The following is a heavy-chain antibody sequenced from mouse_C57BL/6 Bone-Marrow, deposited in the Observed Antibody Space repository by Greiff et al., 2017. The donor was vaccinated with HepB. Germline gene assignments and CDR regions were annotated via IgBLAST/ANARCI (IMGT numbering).Heavy chain of an antibody. CDR3: ERNYYGSSPFAMDY. CDR1: GYTFTSYG. J-gene: IGHJ4*01. V-gene: IGHV1-81*01. D-gene: IGHD1-1*01. Sequence: QVQLKQSGAELARPGASVKLSCKASGYTFTSYGISWVKQRTGQGLEWIGEIYPRSGNTYYNEKFKGKATLTADKSSSTAYMELRSLTSEESAVYFGERNYYGSSPFAMDYWGQGTSVTVSS. CDR2: IYPRSGNT.